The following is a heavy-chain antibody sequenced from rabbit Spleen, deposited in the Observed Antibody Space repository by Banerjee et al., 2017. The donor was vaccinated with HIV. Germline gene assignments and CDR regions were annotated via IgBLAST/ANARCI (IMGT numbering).Heavy chain of an antibody. Sequence: QSLEESGGGLVKPGASLTLTCTASGFSFTSGYDMCWVRQAPGKGLEWIACSYAGSSGITYSAIWAKGRFTISKPSSTTVTLQMTSLPAADTATYFCARDTVTSFSTYGMDLWAQAPSSPS. V-gene: IGHV1S40*01. CDR1: GFSFTSGYD. CDR3: ARDTVTSFSTYGMDL. D-gene: IGHD7-1*01. CDR2: SYAGSSGIT. J-gene: IGHJ6*01.